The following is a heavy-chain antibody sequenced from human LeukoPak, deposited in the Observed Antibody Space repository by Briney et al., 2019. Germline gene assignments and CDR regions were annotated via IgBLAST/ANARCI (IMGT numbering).Heavy chain of an antibody. D-gene: IGHD5-12*01. CDR2: IYSGGST. CDR3: ASYSGQYYYYYMDV. Sequence: QPGGSLRLSCAASGFTFSSYGMHWVRQAPGKGLEWVSVIYSGGSTYYADSVKGRFTISRDNSKNTLYLQMNSLRAEDTAVYYCASYSGQYYYYYMDVWGKGTTVTISS. CDR1: GFTFSSYG. J-gene: IGHJ6*03. V-gene: IGHV3-66*01.